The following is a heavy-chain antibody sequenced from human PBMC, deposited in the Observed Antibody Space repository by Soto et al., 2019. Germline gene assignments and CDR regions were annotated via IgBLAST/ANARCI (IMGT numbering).Heavy chain of an antibody. Sequence: QITLEESGPTLVNPTQTLTLTCTFSGVSLTTSGVGVGWIRQPPGKALEWVALIYWDNDRRYNPSLKSRVTINKDTSKNQVVLTLSNVDPLDTATYFCAHRNPRYTWNYVMFDYWGQGALVTVSS. D-gene: IGHD3-16*02. CDR1: GVSLTTSGVG. J-gene: IGHJ4*02. CDR2: IYWDNDR. CDR3: AHRNPRYTWNYVMFDY. V-gene: IGHV2-5*02.